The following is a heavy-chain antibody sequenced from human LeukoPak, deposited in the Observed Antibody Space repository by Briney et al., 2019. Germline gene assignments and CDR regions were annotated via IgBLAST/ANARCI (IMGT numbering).Heavy chain of an antibody. CDR2: IIPSLDVA. Sequence: ASVKVSCKASGYTFTSYYMHWVRQAPEQGLEWIGRIIPSLDVANYAQKFQGRVTLSVDRDTATTYMEVTSLRSEDTAIYYCARDHCSPGTCLGGHWGQGTLVTVSS. D-gene: IGHD2-15*01. CDR1: GYTFTSYY. CDR3: ARDHCSPGTCLGGH. J-gene: IGHJ4*02. V-gene: IGHV1-46*01.